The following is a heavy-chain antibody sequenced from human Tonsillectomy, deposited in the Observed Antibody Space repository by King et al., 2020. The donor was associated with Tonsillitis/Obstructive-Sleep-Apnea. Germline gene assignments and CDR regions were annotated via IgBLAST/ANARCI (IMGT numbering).Heavy chain of an antibody. Sequence: VQLVESGGGVVQPGRSLRLSCAASGFTFSDYPMHWVRQAPGKGLEWVAVISYDGSYKYYADSVEGRFTISRDNSKNTLYLQMNSLRAEDTAVYYCPRGTTKAFDYWGQGTLVTVSS. CDR3: PRGTTKAFDY. J-gene: IGHJ4*02. V-gene: IGHV3-30*04. CDR2: ISYDGSYK. CDR1: GFTFSDYP. D-gene: IGHD1/OR15-1a*01.